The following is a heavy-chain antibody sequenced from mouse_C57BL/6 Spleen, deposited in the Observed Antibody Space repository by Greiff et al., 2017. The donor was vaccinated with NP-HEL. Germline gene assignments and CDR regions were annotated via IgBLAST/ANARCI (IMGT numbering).Heavy chain of an antibody. CDR2: IDPSDSEN. D-gene: IGHD2-5*01. V-gene: IGHV1-52*01. J-gene: IGHJ3*01. Sequence: QVQLQQPGAELVRPGSSVKLSCKASGYTFPSYWMHWVKQRPIQGLEWIGNIDPSDSENHYNQKFKDKATLTVDKSSSTAYMQLSSLTSEDSAVYYCARAPLYSKEFAYWGQGTLVTVSA. CDR3: ARAPLYSKEFAY. CDR1: GYTFPSYW.